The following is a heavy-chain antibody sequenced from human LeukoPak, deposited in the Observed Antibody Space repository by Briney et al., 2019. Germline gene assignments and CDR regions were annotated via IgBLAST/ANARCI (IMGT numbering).Heavy chain of an antibody. J-gene: IGHJ4*02. V-gene: IGHV3-23*01. CDR2: ISGSGGST. Sequence: GGSLRLSCAASGFTFSSYAMSWVRQAPGKGLEWVSSISGSGGSTYYADSVKGRFSISRDNSKNTLYLQMISLRAEDTAVYYCAKRAGDILTGYPSAIDYWGQGTLVTVSS. CDR3: AKRAGDILTGYPSAIDY. CDR1: GFTFSSYA. D-gene: IGHD3-9*01.